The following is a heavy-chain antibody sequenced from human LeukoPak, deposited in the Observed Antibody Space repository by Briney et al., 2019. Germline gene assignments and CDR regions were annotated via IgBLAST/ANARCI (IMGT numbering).Heavy chain of an antibody. CDR1: GGSFSGYY. Sequence: KPSETLSLTCAVYGGSFSGYYWSWIRQPPGKGLEWIGEINHSGSTNYNPSLKSRVTISVDTSKNQFSLKLSSVTAADTAVYYCARSRRLGGRTFDPWGQGTLVTVSS. CDR3: ARSRRLGGRTFDP. V-gene: IGHV4-34*01. D-gene: IGHD1-14*01. CDR2: INHSGST. J-gene: IGHJ5*02.